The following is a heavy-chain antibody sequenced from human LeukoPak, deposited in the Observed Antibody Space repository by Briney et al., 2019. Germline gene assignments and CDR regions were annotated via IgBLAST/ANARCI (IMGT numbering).Heavy chain of an antibody. V-gene: IGHV3-23*01. Sequence: GGSLRLSCAASGFTFSSYAMSWVRQAPGKGLEWVSAISGSGTGTYYADSVKGRFTISRDNSKNTLYLQMNSLRAEDTAVYYCAKDLNDLITMIVVVTNSDYWGQGTLVTVSS. CDR2: ISGSGTGT. CDR3: AKDLNDLITMIVVVTNSDY. CDR1: GFTFSSYA. J-gene: IGHJ4*02. D-gene: IGHD3-22*01.